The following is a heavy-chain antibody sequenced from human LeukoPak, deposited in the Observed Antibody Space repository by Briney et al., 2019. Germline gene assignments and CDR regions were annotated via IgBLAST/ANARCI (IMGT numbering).Heavy chain of an antibody. CDR3: ARVVVVPAAIYYYGMDV. D-gene: IGHD2-2*01. CDR2: ISSSSSYI. Sequence: GGSLRLSCAASGFTFSSYSMNWVRQAPGKGLEWVSSISSSSSYIYYADSVKGRFTISRDNAKNSLYLQMNSLRAEDTAVYYCARVVVVPAAIYYYGMDVWGQGTTVTISS. CDR1: GFTFSSYS. J-gene: IGHJ6*02. V-gene: IGHV3-21*01.